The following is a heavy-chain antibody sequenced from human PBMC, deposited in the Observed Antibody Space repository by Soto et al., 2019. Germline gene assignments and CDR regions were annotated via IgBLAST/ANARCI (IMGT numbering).Heavy chain of an antibody. V-gene: IGHV3-23*01. CDR3: ARTTYYYGSGSPNWFDP. CDR1: GFTFGFNA. D-gene: IGHD3-10*01. Sequence: GGSLRLSCAATGFTFGFNALSWVRQAPGKGLEWVSSISAGGVSTNYADSVRGRFTISRDNSKNTLYLQMNSLSAEDTAVYYCARTTYYYGSGSPNWFDPWGQGTLVTVSS. J-gene: IGHJ5*02. CDR2: ISAGGVST.